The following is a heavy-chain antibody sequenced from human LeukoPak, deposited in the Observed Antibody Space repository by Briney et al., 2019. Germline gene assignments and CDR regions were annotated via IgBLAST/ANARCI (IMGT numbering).Heavy chain of an antibody. CDR2: ISYDGSNK. CDR1: GFTFSSYA. D-gene: IGHD4-17*01. V-gene: IGHV3-30-3*01. CDR3: AKAPRGDYEDPYYFDY. J-gene: IGHJ4*02. Sequence: PGGSLRLSCAASGFTFSSYAMHWVRQAPGKGLEWVAVISYDGSNKYYADSVKGRFTISRDNAKNSLYLQMNSLRAEDTALYYCAKAPRGDYEDPYYFDYWGQGTLVTVSS.